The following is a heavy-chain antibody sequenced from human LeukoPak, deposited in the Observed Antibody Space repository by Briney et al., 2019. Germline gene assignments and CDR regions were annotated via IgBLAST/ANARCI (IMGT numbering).Heavy chain of an antibody. CDR3: TRVFLKSYSDAFDI. D-gene: IGHD1-26*01. CDR1: GFTFSGFA. V-gene: IGHV3-73*01. Sequence: GGSLKLSCAASGFTFSGFAFHWVRQASGKGLEWVGRIRSKAHNYATVYAASVKGRITIARDDSKNATYLQMNSLKTEDTAVYYCTRVFLKSYSDAFDIWGQGTMVTVSS. J-gene: IGHJ3*02. CDR2: IRSKAHNYAT.